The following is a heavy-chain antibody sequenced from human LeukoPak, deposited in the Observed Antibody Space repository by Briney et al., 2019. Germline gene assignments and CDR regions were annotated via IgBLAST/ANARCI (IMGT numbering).Heavy chain of an antibody. CDR1: GFTFSSYW. D-gene: IGHD6-19*01. J-gene: IGHJ4*02. V-gene: IGHV3-7*01. CDR3: AKAGTQQWLLFVGVY. Sequence: PGGSLRLSCAASGFTFSSYWMSWVRQAPGKGLEWVANINQDGSEKYYVDSVKGRFTISRNNAKNSLYLQMNSLRAEDTAVYYCAKAGTQQWLLFVGVYWGQGALVTVSS. CDR2: INQDGSEK.